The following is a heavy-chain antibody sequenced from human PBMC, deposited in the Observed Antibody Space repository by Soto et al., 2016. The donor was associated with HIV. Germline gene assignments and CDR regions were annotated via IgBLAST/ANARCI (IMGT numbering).Heavy chain of an antibody. CDR2: ISGSGGST. J-gene: IGHJ4*02. CDR3: AEAGAGYSSSWYGAFDY. Sequence: EVQLLESGGGLVQPGGSLRLSCAASRFTFSSYAMSWVRQAPGKGLEWVSVISGSGGSTYYADSVKGRFTISRDSSKKTLYLQMNSLRAEDTAVYYCAEAGAGYSSSWYGAFDYWGQGTLVTVSS. V-gene: IGHV3-23*01. D-gene: IGHD6-13*01. CDR1: RFTFSSYA.